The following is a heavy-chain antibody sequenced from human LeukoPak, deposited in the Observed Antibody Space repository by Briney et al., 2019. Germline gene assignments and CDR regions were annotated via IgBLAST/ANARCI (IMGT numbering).Heavy chain of an antibody. D-gene: IGHD3-22*01. J-gene: IGHJ4*02. CDR3: ARENPSGYYNRPIDY. Sequence: SETLSLTCTVSGASISSYYWSWIRQPPGKGLEWIGDIYYSGSIKYNPSLKSRVTMSVDTSKNQFSLKVSSVTAADTAIYYCARENPSGYYNRPIDYWGQGTLVTVSS. CDR1: GASISSYY. CDR2: IYYSGSI. V-gene: IGHV4-59*01.